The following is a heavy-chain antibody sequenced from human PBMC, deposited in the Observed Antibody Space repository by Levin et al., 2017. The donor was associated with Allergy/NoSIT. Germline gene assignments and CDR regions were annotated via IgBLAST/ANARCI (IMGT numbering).Heavy chain of an antibody. V-gene: IGHV3-66*01. Sequence: GGSLRLSCAASGITVSDSYMSWVRQAPGKGLEWVSIIDSGASTYYADSVKGRFTISRDNSKSTLYLQMTSLRGEDTAVYYCGVGPFDFWGQGTLVTVSS. J-gene: IGHJ4*02. CDR3: GVGPFDF. CDR2: IDSGAST. CDR1: GITVSDSY.